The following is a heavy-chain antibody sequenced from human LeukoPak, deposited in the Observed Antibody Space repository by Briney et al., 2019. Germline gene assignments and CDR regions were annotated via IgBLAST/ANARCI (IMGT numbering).Heavy chain of an antibody. J-gene: IGHJ5*02. CDR3: ARGLGGDYVWGSYRYTVSWFDP. CDR1: GGSISSSSYY. CDR2: INHSGST. D-gene: IGHD3-16*02. V-gene: IGHV4-39*07. Sequence: SETQSLTCTVSGGSISSSSYYWGWIRQPPGKGLEWIGEINHSGSTNYNPSLKSRVTISVDTSKNQFSLKLSSVTAADTAVYYCARGLGGDYVWGSYRYTVSWFDPWGQGTLVTVSS.